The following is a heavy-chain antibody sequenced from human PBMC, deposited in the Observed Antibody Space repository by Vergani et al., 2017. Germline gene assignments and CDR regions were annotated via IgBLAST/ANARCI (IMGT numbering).Heavy chain of an antibody. J-gene: IGHJ2*01. Sequence: VQLVESGGGLVQPGRSLRLSCAASGFTFDDYAMHWVRQAPGKGLEWVSGINWNSDSIAYADSVKGRFTISRDNAKNSLYLQMNSLRAEDTALYYCVKDIAASGNDWYFDRWGRGTLVTVSS. CDR3: VKDIAASGNDWYFDR. D-gene: IGHD6-13*01. V-gene: IGHV3-9*01. CDR2: INWNSDSI. CDR1: GFTFDDYA.